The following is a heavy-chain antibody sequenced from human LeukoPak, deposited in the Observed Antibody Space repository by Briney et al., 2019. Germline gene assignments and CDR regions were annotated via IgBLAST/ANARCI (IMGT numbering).Heavy chain of an antibody. Sequence: GGSLRLSCAASGFTFSSYSMNWVRQAPGKGLEWVSSISSSSSYIYYADSVKDRFTISRDNAKNSLYLQMNSLRAEDTAVYYCARVDMGLLGYWGQGTLVTVSS. CDR1: GFTFSSYS. CDR2: ISSSSSYI. CDR3: ARVDMGLLGY. V-gene: IGHV3-21*01. J-gene: IGHJ4*02. D-gene: IGHD2-2*03.